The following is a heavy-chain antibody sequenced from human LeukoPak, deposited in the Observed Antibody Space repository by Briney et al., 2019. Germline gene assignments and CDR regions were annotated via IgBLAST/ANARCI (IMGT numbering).Heavy chain of an antibody. CDR1: GGSISSGGYS. D-gene: IGHD3-3*01. J-gene: IGHJ4*02. Sequence: SETLSLTCTVSGGSISSGGYSWSWIRQHPGKGLESIGYIYYSGSTYYNPSLKSRVTISVDTSKNQFSLKLSSVTAADTAVYYCATNRRRITIFGVATYYFDYWGQGTLVTVSS. CDR2: IYYSGST. CDR3: ATNRRRITIFGVATYYFDY. V-gene: IGHV4-31*03.